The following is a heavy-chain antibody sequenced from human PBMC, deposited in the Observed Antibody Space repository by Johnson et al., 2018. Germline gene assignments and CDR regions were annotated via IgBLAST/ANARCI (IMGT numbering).Heavy chain of an antibody. CDR3: AKEGASSSWYRTRDDAFDI. J-gene: IGHJ3*02. V-gene: IGHV3-30*18. Sequence: QVRLVQAGGGVVQPGRSLGLSCAASGFTFSSYGMHWVRQAPGKGLEWVAVISYDGSNKYYADSVKGRFTISRDNSKNTLYLQMNSLRAEDRAVYYCAKEGASSSWYRTRDDAFDIWGQGTMVTVSS. D-gene: IGHD6-13*01. CDR1: GFTFSSYG. CDR2: ISYDGSNK.